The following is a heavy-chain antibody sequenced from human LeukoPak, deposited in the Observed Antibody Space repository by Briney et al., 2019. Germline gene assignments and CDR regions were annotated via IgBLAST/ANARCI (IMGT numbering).Heavy chain of an antibody. J-gene: IGHJ4*02. CDR3: ARDLTGSIDY. CDR1: GFTFGNYW. D-gene: IGHD3-9*01. CDR2: INSDGRTT. V-gene: IGHV3-74*01. Sequence: GGSLRLSCPASGFTFGNYWMHWVRQAPGKGLVWVSLINSDGRTTRYADSVKGRFTISRDNAKNTLHLQMNSLRAEDTAVYYCARDLTGSIDYWGQGTLVTVFS.